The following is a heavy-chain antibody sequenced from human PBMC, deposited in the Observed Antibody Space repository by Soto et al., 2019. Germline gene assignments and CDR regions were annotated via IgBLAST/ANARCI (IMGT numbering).Heavy chain of an antibody. CDR2: VSGNGGTT. V-gene: IGHV3-23*01. Sequence: GGSLRLSCAASGFTFSSYAMSWVRQAPGKGLEWVSTVSGNGGTTYYADSVKGRFTISRDNSKNTLNLQMNSLRAEDTAVYYCAKPVGLVGTDSWGQGTLVTVSS. CDR1: GFTFSSYA. J-gene: IGHJ4*02. CDR3: AKPVGLVGTDS. D-gene: IGHD2-15*01.